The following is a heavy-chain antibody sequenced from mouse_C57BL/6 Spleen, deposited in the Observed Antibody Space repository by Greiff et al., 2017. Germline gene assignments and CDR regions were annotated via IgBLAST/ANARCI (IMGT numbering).Heavy chain of an antibody. D-gene: IGHD1-1*01. J-gene: IGHJ1*03. Sequence: EVQLQQSGAELVRPGASVKLSCTASGFNITDDYMHWVKQRPEQGLEWIGWIDPANGDTEYASKFQGKATITADTSSNTAYLQLSSLTSEDTAVYYWTTTTVVATGFDVWGTGATVTVCS. CDR2: IDPANGDT. CDR1: GFNITDDY. CDR3: TTTTVVATGFDV. V-gene: IGHV14-4*01.